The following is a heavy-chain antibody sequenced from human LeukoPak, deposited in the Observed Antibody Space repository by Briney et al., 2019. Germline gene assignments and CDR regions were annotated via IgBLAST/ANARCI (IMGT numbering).Heavy chain of an antibody. D-gene: IGHD5-18*01. CDR2: IVGSGVTT. CDR1: GFTFSNYG. Sequence: GGSLRLSCVASGFTFSNYGMNWVRQAPGKGLEWVSGIVGSGVTTYCADSVKGRFTISRDNSKNTLYLHMNGLRVEDTAIYYCARDERWIQFNYWGQGTLATVSS. J-gene: IGHJ4*02. V-gene: IGHV3-23*01. CDR3: ARDERWIQFNY.